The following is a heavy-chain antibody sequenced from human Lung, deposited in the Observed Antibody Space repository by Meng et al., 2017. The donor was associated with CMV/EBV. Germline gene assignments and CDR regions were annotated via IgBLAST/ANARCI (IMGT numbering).Heavy chain of an antibody. CDR2: IKPNSGAT. V-gene: IGHV1-2*02. D-gene: IGHD6-13*01. CDR1: GYTFTNYY. Sequence: SVXVSXXASGYTFTNYYIHWVRQAPGQGLEWMGWIKPNSGATNYVQKFQGRLTVTRDTSITTAYMELTRLRSCDTAVYYCARAPGLSLAAAASDAYFDKWGQGTLVXVSS. CDR3: ARAPGLSLAAAASDAYFDK. J-gene: IGHJ4*02.